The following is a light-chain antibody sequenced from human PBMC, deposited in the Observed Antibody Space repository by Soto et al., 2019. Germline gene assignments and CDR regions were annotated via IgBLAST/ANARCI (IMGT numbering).Light chain of an antibody. CDR2: WAS. Sequence: DIVLTQSPDSLAVSLGERATINCKSSQSVLYSSNNKNYLTWYQQKPGQPPKLLIYWASTRESGVPDRFSGNRPWPAFTLTICSLQAEDVALYYSQQYYSSPPTFGQGTKVEIK. J-gene: IGKJ1*01. V-gene: IGKV4-1*01. CDR3: QQYYSSPPT. CDR1: QSVLYSSNNKNY.